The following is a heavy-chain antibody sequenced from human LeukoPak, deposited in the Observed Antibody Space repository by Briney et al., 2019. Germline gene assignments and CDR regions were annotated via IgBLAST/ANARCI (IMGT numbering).Heavy chain of an antibody. CDR2: IYYSGST. Sequence: PSETLSLTCTVSGGSISSGDYYWSWIRQPPGKGLEWIGYIYYSGSTYYNPSLKSRVTISVDTSKNQFSLKLSSVTAADTAVYYCARDHCSGGSCYGSDAFDIWGQGTMVTASS. V-gene: IGHV4-30-4*01. J-gene: IGHJ3*02. D-gene: IGHD2-15*01. CDR3: ARDHCSGGSCYGSDAFDI. CDR1: GGSISSGDYY.